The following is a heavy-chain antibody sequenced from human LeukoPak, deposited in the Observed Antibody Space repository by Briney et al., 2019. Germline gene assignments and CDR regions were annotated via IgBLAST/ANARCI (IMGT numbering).Heavy chain of an antibody. CDR1: GFTFSDCY. CDR2: ISGVASDI. CDR3: ARGGALGMDV. D-gene: IGHD1-26*01. J-gene: IGHJ6*02. Sequence: GGSLRLSCAASGFTFSDCYMTWIRQAPGKGLEWVSYISGVASDIYYGDSVKGRFTISRDNAKNSVYLQMNSLRAEDTAVYYCARGGALGMDVWGQGTTVTVSS. V-gene: IGHV3-11*01.